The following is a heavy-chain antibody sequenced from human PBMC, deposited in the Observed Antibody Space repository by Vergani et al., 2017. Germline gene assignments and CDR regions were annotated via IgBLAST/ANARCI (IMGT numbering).Heavy chain of an antibody. V-gene: IGHV3-30-3*01. Sequence: QVQLVESGGGVVQPGRSLRLSCAASGFTFGDHGIHWVRRAPGKGLEWVALISYDGTNKYYTNSVRGLFTISRDNSKSTLFLQMNSLRVEDMAVYYCARDRGDWRYSRYFYNYYMDVWGKGTTVTVSS. CDR1: GFTFGDHG. CDR2: ISYDGTNK. D-gene: IGHD2-8*02. J-gene: IGHJ6*03. CDR3: ARDRGDWRYSRYFYNYYMDV.